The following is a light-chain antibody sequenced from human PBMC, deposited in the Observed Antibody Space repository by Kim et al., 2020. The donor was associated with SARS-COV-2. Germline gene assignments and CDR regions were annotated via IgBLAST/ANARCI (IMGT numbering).Light chain of an antibody. CDR3: CSYAGSPPYV. CDR1: SSDVGGYNY. Sequence: QSALTQPRSVSGSPGQSVTISCTGTSSDVGGYNYVSWYQQHPGKAPKVMIYDVSKRPSGVPDRFSGSKSGNTASLTISGLQAEDEADYYCCSYAGSPPYVFGSWTKVTVL. V-gene: IGLV2-11*01. CDR2: DVS. J-gene: IGLJ1*01.